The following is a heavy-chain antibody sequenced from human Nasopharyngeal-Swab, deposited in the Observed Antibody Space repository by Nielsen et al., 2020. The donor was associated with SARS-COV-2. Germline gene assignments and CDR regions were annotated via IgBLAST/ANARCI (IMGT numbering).Heavy chain of an antibody. CDR2: INPKGGST. CDR3: ARDIGDYRSFAY. D-gene: IGHD4-17*01. V-gene: IGHV1-46*01. Sequence: WVRQAPGQGLEWMGIINPKGGSTNYAQKSLGRITMTRDTPTTTVYMELSSLRSEDTAVYYCARDIGDYRSFAYWGQGTLVTVSS. J-gene: IGHJ4*02.